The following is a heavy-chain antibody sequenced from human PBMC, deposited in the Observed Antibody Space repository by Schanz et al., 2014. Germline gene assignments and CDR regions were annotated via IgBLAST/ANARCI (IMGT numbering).Heavy chain of an antibody. J-gene: IGHJ6*02. D-gene: IGHD3-3*01. V-gene: IGHV3-21*04. CDR2: ISSTSSYI. Sequence: VHLVESGGGVVQPGRSLRLSCTGSRFTISRNPIHWVRQAPGKGLERVSSISSTSSYIFYADSVKGRFSISRDNGETSVYLQINSLRVEDTAVYYCARFLARYQYYGVDVWGQGTTVIVSS. CDR1: RFTISRNP. CDR3: ARFLARYQYYGVDV.